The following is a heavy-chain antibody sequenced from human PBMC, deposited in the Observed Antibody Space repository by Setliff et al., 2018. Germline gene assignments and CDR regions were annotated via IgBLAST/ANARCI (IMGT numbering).Heavy chain of an antibody. CDR3: ARLVSGYDFWSGYWNYYYYYYYMDV. CDR2: MNPNSGNT. D-gene: IGHD3-3*01. V-gene: IGHV1-8*02. CDR1: GYTFTSYD. Sequence: GASVKVSCKASGYTFTSYDINWVRQATGQGLEWMGWMNPNSGNTGYAQKFQGRVTMTRNTAISTADMELSSLRSEDTAVYYCARLVSGYDFWSGYWNYYYYYYYMDVWGKGTTVTVSS. J-gene: IGHJ6*03.